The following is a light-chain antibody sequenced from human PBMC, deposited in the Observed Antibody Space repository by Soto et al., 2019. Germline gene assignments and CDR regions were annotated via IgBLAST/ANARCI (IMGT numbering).Light chain of an antibody. Sequence: VMTQSRATRSVSPGERATLSCRASQSVSSNLAWYQQKPGQAPRLLIYGASTRATGIPARFSGSGSGTEFTLTISSLQSEDFAVYYCQQYNNWPRTFGQGTKVDI. J-gene: IGKJ1*01. V-gene: IGKV3-15*01. CDR3: QQYNNWPRT. CDR1: QSVSSN. CDR2: GAS.